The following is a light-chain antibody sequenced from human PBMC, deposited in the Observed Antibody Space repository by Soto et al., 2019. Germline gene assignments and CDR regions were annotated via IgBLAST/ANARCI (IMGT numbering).Light chain of an antibody. Sequence: DFVMTQTPLSSPVTLGQPASISCRSSQSLVHSDGNTYLSWLHQRPGQPPRLLIYMISIRFSGVPDRFSGSGAGTDFTLKRSRVEAEDVGVYYCMQATQPYIFGQGTKLEIK. CDR2: MIS. CDR1: QSLVHSDGNTY. CDR3: MQATQPYI. V-gene: IGKV2-24*01. J-gene: IGKJ2*01.